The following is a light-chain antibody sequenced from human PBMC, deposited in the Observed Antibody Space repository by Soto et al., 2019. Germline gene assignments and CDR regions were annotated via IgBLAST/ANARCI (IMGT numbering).Light chain of an antibody. J-gene: IGLJ2*01. CDR1: SGDVGAYDC. CDR2: EVT. V-gene: IGLV2-14*01. CDR3: DSYTGHSVI. Sequence: QSALTQPASVSGSPGQSITISCTGTSGDVGAYDCVSWYQQHPGKAPKLMIYEVTNRPSGVSTRFSGSKSGNTASLTISGLQAEDEADYYCDSYTGHSVIFGGGTKLTVL.